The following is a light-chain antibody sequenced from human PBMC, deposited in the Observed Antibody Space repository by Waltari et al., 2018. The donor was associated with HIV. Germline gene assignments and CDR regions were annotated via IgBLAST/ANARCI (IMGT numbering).Light chain of an antibody. CDR3: QHYNNWT. V-gene: IGKV3-15*01. CDR1: QSVSSN. CDR2: GAS. J-gene: IGKJ1*01. Sequence: EIVMTQSPATLSVSPGERATLSCRASQSVSSNLAWYQQKPGQAPRLLIYGASTRATGIPARFSGSGFGTEFTLTISSLQSEDFAVYYCQHYNNWTFGQGTKVEIK.